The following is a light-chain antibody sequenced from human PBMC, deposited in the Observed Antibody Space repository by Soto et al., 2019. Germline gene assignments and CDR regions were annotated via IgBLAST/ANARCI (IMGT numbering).Light chain of an antibody. CDR2: DVS. CDR1: SSDVGGYNY. CDR3: CSFAGNYFYV. Sequence: QSALTQPRSVSGSPGQSVTISCTGTSSDVGGYNYVSWYLQHPGKAPKVMIYDVSKRPSGVPDRFSGSKSGNTASLTISGLQSEDEADYYCCSFAGNYFYVFGTGTKVTVL. V-gene: IGLV2-11*01. J-gene: IGLJ1*01.